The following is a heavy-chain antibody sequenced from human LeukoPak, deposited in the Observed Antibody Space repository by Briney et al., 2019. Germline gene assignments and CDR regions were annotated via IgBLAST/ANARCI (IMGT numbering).Heavy chain of an antibody. CDR3: ARVTGYMIEDYFDY. J-gene: IGHJ4*02. D-gene: IGHD3-9*01. CDR1: GGSISSYY. CDR2: IYYSGST. Sequence: ASETLSLTCTVSGGSISSYYWSWIRQPPGKGLEWIGYIYYSGSTNYNPSLKSRVTISVDTSKNQFSLKLRSVTAADTAVYYCARVTGYMIEDYFDYWGQGILVTVSS. V-gene: IGHV4-59*01.